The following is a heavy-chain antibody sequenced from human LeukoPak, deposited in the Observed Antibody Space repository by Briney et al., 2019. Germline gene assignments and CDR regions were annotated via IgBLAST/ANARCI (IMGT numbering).Heavy chain of an antibody. CDR1: GLTFTNHG. J-gene: IGHJ4*02. D-gene: IGHD4-23*01. CDR2: VRNDGFDT. Sequence: GVSLRLSYVTSGLTFTNHGFHWLRQAAGKGLEWVAFVRNDGFDTYHSNSVKGRFSISRDDSRNTVYLQMNSLTAEDTALYYCARDRGKDYFGDWGQGTQVTVSS. V-gene: IGHV3-30*02. CDR3: ARDRGKDYFGD.